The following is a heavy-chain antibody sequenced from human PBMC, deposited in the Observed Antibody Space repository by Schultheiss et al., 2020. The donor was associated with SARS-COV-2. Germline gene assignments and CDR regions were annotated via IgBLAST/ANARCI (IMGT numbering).Heavy chain of an antibody. CDR1: GGSISSGSYY. CDR3: ARALDDYGDYVGQYYYYYMDV. V-gene: IGHV4-61*01. CDR2: IYYSGST. J-gene: IGHJ6*03. D-gene: IGHD4-17*01. Sequence: SETLSLTCTVSGGSISSGSYYWTWIRLPPGKGLEWIGYIYYSGSTNYNPSLKSRVTISVDTSKNQFSLKLSSVTAADTAVYYCARALDDYGDYVGQYYYYYMDVWGKGTTVTVSS.